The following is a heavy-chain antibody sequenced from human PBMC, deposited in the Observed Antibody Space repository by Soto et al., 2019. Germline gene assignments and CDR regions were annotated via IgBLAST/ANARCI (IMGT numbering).Heavy chain of an antibody. CDR1: GASVSTGD. D-gene: IGHD3-22*01. CDR3: ARSSYDATGFAVDP. V-gene: IGHV4-59*02. J-gene: IGHJ5*02. CDR2: MYFGGSF. Sequence: SETLSLTYTVSGASVSTGDWSWIRQPPGKGLEWIGFMYFGGSFNYNPSLTSRVTISVETSKNQFSMKVTSVTAADTAVYYCARSSYDATGFAVDPWGQGTLVTVSS.